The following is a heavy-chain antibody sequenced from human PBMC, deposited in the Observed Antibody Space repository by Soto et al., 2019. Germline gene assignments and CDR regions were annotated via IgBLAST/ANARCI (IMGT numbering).Heavy chain of an antibody. CDR1: GGSISSSDHY. CDR2: IYYSGSI. V-gene: IGHV4-39*01. J-gene: IGHJ5*02. Sequence: QLQLQESGPGLVKPSETLTLTCTVSGGSISSSDHYWAWIRQPPGKGLEWLATIYYSGSIYYIPSLKSRATISVDTSKNQISLNLTSVTAADTALYYCARHRINRGSWYWVDPWGQGTLVTVSS. CDR3: ARHRINRGSWYWVDP. D-gene: IGHD6-13*01.